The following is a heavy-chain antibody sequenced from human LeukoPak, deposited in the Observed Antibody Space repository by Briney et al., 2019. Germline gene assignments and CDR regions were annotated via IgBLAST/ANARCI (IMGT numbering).Heavy chain of an antibody. D-gene: IGHD2-2*01. CDR3: ARESRYCSSTSCPFRDAFDI. V-gene: IGHV1-2*02. Sequence: ASVKVSCKASGYTCTGYYMHWVRQAPGQGLEWMGWINPNSGGTNYAQKFQGRVTMTRDTSISTAYMELSRLRSDDTAVYYCARESRYCSSTSCPFRDAFDIWGQGTMVTVSS. J-gene: IGHJ3*02. CDR2: INPNSGGT. CDR1: GYTCTGYY.